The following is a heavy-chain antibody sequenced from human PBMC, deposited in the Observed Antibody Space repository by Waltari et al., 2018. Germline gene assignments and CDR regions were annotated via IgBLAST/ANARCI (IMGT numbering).Heavy chain of an antibody. CDR2: IYSGGNT. J-gene: IGHJ4*02. Sequence: EVQLVESGGGLIQPGGSLRLLCEASGLTVSRNYMSWVRQAPGKGLEWLSAIYSGGNTFYADSVKGRFNISIDNSKNTLYLQMNSLRVDDTAVYYCARDDSYGQFMRFDFWGQGTVVTVSS. CDR3: ARDDSYGQFMRFDF. V-gene: IGHV3-53*01. CDR1: GLTVSRNY. D-gene: IGHD5-18*01.